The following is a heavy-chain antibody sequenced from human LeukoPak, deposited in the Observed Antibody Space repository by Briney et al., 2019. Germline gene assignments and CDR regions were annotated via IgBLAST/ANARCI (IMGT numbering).Heavy chain of an antibody. Sequence: PSETLSLTCTVSGGPIINHYWSWVRQPAGKGLQWIGRIYSSGSANYSPSLKSRVSMSIDTSNNHFSLNLPSVTAADTALYFCARDVRYASGWSTPESWGQGTLVTVSA. J-gene: IGHJ5*02. CDR1: GGPIINHY. CDR3: ARDVRYASGWSTPES. CDR2: IYSSGSA. D-gene: IGHD6-19*01. V-gene: IGHV4-4*07.